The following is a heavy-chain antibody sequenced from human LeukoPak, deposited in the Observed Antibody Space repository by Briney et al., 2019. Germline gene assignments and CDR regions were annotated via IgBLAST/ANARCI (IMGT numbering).Heavy chain of an antibody. D-gene: IGHD2/OR15-2a*01. CDR3: AKDRSTTVSNTLGYFDY. J-gene: IGHJ4*02. Sequence: GTLSLTCAVSGGSISSSNWWSWVRQAPGKGLACVANIKQDGSEKYYVDSVKGRFTISRDNAKNSLYLQMNSLRAEGTAVYYCAKDRSTTVSNTLGYFDYWGQGTLVTVSS. CDR1: GGSISSSNW. CDR2: IKQDGSEK. V-gene: IGHV3-7*03.